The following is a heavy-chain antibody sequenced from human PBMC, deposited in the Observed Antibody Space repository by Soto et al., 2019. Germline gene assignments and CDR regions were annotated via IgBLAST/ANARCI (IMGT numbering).Heavy chain of an antibody. CDR1: GYTFTGYY. Sequence: QVQLVQSGAEVKKPGASMKVSCKASGYTFTGYYMHWVRPAPGQGLEWMGWINPNSGVINYAQKFQGRVTMTRTTSISTAYMELSRLRSDDTAVYYCAREWGGSSGYYSFDYWGQGTLVTVSS. J-gene: IGHJ4*02. D-gene: IGHD3-22*01. V-gene: IGHV1-2*02. CDR3: AREWGGSSGYYSFDY. CDR2: INPNSGVI.